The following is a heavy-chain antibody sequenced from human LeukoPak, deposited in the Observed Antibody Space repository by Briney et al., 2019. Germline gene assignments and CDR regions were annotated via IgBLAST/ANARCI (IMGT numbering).Heavy chain of an antibody. J-gene: IGHJ4*02. CDR3: ATTRDLDTAMASFDY. D-gene: IGHD5-18*01. Sequence: GASVKVSCKASGYTFTSYYMHWVRQAPGQGLEWMGIINPSGGSTSYAQKFQGRVTMTRDTSTSTAYMELSSLRSEDTAVYYCATTRDLDTAMASFDYWGQGTLVTVSS. CDR2: INPSGGST. V-gene: IGHV1-46*01. CDR1: GYTFTSYY.